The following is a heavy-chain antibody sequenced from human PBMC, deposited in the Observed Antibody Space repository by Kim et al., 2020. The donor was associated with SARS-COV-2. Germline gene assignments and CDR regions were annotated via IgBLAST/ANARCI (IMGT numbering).Heavy chain of an antibody. CDR3: VKGLRGRDYGMDV. Sequence: YADSVKGRFTISRDNSKNTLYLQMSSLRAEDTAVYYCVKGLRGRDYGMDVWGQGTTVTVFS. D-gene: IGHD3-16*01. V-gene: IGHV3-64D*09. J-gene: IGHJ6*02.